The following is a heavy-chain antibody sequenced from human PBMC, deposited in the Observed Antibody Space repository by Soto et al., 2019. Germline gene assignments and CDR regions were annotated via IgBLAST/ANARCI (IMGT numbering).Heavy chain of an antibody. CDR2: IHHSGGT. D-gene: IGHD2-2*01. CDR1: GYSITSDYY. J-gene: IGHJ5*02. CDR3: ARVGPDCNSDSCIRGRWFAP. Sequence: SETLSLTCAVSGYSITSDYYWGWLRQPAGKGLEWMGAIHHSGGTYYNPSLKSRVSMSIDPSKNQFSLRLTSVTAADTAVHYCARVGPDCNSDSCIRGRWFAPWGQGTMVTVSS. V-gene: IGHV4-38-2*01.